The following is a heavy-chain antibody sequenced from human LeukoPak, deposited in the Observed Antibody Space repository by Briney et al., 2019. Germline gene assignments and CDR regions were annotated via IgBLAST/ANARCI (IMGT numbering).Heavy chain of an antibody. D-gene: IGHD6-13*01. Sequence: GGSLRLSCAASGFTFSTYSMNWVRQAPGKGLEWVLSISSSSSYIYYADSVKGRFTISRDNAKNSLYLQMNSLRAEDTAVYYCARDAEPGIAADRTHFDYWGQGTLVTVSS. CDR2: ISSSSSYI. CDR1: GFTFSTYS. J-gene: IGHJ4*02. V-gene: IGHV3-21*01. CDR3: ARDAEPGIAADRTHFDY.